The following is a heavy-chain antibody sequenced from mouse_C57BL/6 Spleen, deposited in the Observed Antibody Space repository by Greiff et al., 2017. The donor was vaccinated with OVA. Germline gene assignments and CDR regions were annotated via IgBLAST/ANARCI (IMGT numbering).Heavy chain of an antibody. Sequence: EVQLQQSGAELVRPGASVKLSCTASGFNIKDDYMHWVKQRPEQGLEWIGWIDPENGDTEYASKFQGKATITADTSSNTAYLQLSSLTYGATAVYCCTTGSTSYWGQGTTLTVSS. J-gene: IGHJ2*01. D-gene: IGHD6-1*01. CDR1: GFNIKDDY. V-gene: IGHV14-4*01. CDR2: IDPENGDT. CDR3: TTGSTSY.